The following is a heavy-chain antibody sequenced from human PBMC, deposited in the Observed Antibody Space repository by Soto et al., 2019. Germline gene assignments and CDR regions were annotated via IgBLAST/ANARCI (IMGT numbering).Heavy chain of an antibody. CDR1: GFTFDDYA. V-gene: IGHV3-9*01. Sequence: EVQLVESGGGLVQPGRSLRLSCAASGFTFDDYAMHWVRQAPGKGLEWVSGISWNSGSIGYADSVKGRFTISRDNAKNSLYLQINSLRAEDTALYYCANKPARPGGAFDIWGQGTMVTVSS. CDR3: ANKPARPGGAFDI. CDR2: ISWNSGSI. J-gene: IGHJ3*02. D-gene: IGHD6-6*01.